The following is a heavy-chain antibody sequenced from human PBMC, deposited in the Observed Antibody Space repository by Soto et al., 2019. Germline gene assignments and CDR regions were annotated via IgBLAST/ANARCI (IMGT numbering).Heavy chain of an antibody. D-gene: IGHD4-17*01. CDR2: IIPIFGTA. CDR1: GGTFSSYA. V-gene: IGHV1-69*13. J-gene: IGHJ6*02. Sequence: GASVKVSCKASGGTFSSYAISWVRQAPGQGLEWMGGIIPIFGTANYAQKFQGRVTITADESTSTAYMELSSLRSEDTAVYYCAREGLGTAYYYGMDVWGQGTTVTVSS. CDR3: AREGLGTAYYYGMDV.